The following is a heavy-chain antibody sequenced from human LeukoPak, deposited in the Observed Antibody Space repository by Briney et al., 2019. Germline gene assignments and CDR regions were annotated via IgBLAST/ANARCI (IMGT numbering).Heavy chain of an antibody. CDR2: IIPIFGTA. Sequence: ASVKVSCKASGGTFSSYAISWVRQAPGQGLGWMGGIIPIFGTANYAQKFQGRVTITTDESTSTAYMELSSLRSEDTAVYYCARHSDSSSYFDYWGQGTLVTVSS. D-gene: IGHD6-6*01. CDR3: ARHSDSSSYFDY. J-gene: IGHJ4*02. V-gene: IGHV1-69*05. CDR1: GGTFSSYA.